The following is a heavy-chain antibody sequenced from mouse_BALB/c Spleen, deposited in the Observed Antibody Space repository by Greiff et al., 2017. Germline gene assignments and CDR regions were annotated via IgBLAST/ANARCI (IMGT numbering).Heavy chain of an antibody. CDR2: ISCYNGAT. CDR3: ARSSGYDGRGDYFDY. J-gene: IGHJ4*01. D-gene: IGHD2-2*01. V-gene: IGHV1S34*01. CDR1: GYSFTGYY. Sequence: LVKTGASVKISCKASGYSFTGYYMHWVKQSHGKSLEWIGYISCYNGATSYNQKFKGKATFTVDTSSSTAYMQFNSLTSEDSAVYYCARSSGYDGRGDYFDYWGQGTSVTVSS.